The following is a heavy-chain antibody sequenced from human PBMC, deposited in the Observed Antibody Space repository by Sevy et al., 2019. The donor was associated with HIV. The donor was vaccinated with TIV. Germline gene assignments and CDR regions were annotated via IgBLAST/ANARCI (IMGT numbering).Heavy chain of an antibody. V-gene: IGHV1-69*13. J-gene: IGHJ6*02. CDR2: IIPIFGTA. Sequence: ASVKVSCKASGGTFSSYAISWVRQAPGQGLEWMGGIIPIFGTANYAQKFQGRVTITADESTSTAYMELSSLRSEDTAVYYCARERGDCSSTSCYAYYYYGMDVWGQGTTVTVSS. CDR1: GGTFSSYA. CDR3: ARERGDCSSTSCYAYYYYGMDV. D-gene: IGHD2-2*01.